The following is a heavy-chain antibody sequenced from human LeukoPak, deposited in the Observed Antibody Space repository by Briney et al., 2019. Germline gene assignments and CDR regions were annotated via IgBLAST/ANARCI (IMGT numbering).Heavy chain of an antibody. Sequence: PSETLSLTCSVSGGSVSSRSCHWGWIRQSPGKGLEWIGSIYYSGNTYNNPSLKSRVTISVDTSKDQFSLKLTSVTAADTAVYYCARSNGDYFAYIDYWGQGTLVPVSS. CDR3: ARSNGDYFAYIDY. CDR2: IYYSGNT. V-gene: IGHV4-39*01. CDR1: GGSVSSRSCH. J-gene: IGHJ4*02. D-gene: IGHD4-17*01.